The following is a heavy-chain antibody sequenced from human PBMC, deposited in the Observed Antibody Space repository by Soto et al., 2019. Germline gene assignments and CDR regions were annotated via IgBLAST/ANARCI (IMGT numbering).Heavy chain of an antibody. J-gene: IGHJ4*02. D-gene: IGHD6-19*01. CDR2: ISCCGGTA. CDR3: AKADGEQWLLPHLEN. Sequence: EVQLLESGGDLVRPGESLRLSCAASGFNFNKYAMSWVRQAPGEGLEWVSGISCCGGTASYADSVKGRFTIARDDSKNTLFLHMNSLRVEDTAEYYCAKADGEQWLLPHLENWGRGTLGTVS. CDR1: GFNFNKYA. V-gene: IGHV3-23*01.